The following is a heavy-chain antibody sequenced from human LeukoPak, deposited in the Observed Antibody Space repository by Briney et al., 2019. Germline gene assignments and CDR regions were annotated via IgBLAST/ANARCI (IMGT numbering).Heavy chain of an antibody. D-gene: IGHD6-6*01. CDR3: ARGQYSTSSFYNHYYMDV. CDR1: GGSINSYY. J-gene: IGHJ6*03. CDR2: IYHRGST. Sequence: SETLSLTCTVSGGSINSYYRSWIRQPPGKGLEWIGYIYHRGSTNYNPSLKSRVTISVDTSKNHFSLEVSSVTAADTAVYYCARGQYSTSSFYNHYYMDVWGTGTTVTVSS. V-gene: IGHV4-59*01.